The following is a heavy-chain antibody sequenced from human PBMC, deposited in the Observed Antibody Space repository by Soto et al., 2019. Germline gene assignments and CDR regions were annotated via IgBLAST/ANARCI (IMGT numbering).Heavy chain of an antibody. CDR3: ARGLMVGATIPWFDP. CDR1: GDSISSGSYS. V-gene: IGHV4-30-2*01. CDR2: IDHSGNT. D-gene: IGHD1-26*01. J-gene: IGHJ5*02. Sequence: QLQLLESGSGLVKPSQTLSLTCAVSGDSISSGSYSWSWIRQPPGKGLEWIGDIDHSGNTYYNPSLQSRVSVSVDRSKNQFSLNLTSATAADTAVYYCARGLMVGATIPWFDPWGQGTLVTVSS.